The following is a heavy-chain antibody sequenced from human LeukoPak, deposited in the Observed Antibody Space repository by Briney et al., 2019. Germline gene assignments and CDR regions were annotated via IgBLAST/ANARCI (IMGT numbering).Heavy chain of an antibody. Sequence: GGSLRLSCEASGFTFDDYAMHWVRHVPGRGPEWASGISWNSGSIGYADSVKGRFTISRDNAKNSLYLQMNSLRVEDTALYYCAKDKDFWSGPDSAVFDIWGQGAMVTVSS. J-gene: IGHJ3*02. D-gene: IGHD3-3*01. CDR2: ISWNSGSI. CDR3: AKDKDFWSGPDSAVFDI. CDR1: GFTFDDYA. V-gene: IGHV3-9*01.